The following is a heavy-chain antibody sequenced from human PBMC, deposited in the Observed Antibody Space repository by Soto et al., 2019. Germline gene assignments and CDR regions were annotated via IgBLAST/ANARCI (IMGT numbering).Heavy chain of an antibody. CDR1: GGSISSGGYY. J-gene: IGHJ4*02. Sequence: QVQLQESGPGLVKPSQTLSLTCTVSGGSISSGGYYWSWIRQHPGKGLEWIGYIYYSGSTYYNPSLKSRVTISVDTSKNQFSLKLSSVTAADTAVYYCARTKEGAVADFYFDYWGQGTLVTVSS. CDR2: IYYSGST. CDR3: ARTKEGAVADFYFDY. V-gene: IGHV4-31*03. D-gene: IGHD6-19*01.